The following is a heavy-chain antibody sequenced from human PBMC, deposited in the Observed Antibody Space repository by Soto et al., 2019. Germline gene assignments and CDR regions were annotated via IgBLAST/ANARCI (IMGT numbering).Heavy chain of an antibody. Sequence: GGSLRLSCAASGFTFSSYAMSWVRQAPGKGLEWVSSISAGGDSTYYADSVKGRFTITRDNSKNTLYLQMNSLRAADTAVYYCAKDHGYAGGWHTPYYFDSWGQGTLVTVSS. CDR2: ISAGGDST. CDR1: GFTFSSYA. J-gene: IGHJ4*02. D-gene: IGHD6-19*01. CDR3: AKDHGYAGGWHTPYYFDS. V-gene: IGHV3-23*01.